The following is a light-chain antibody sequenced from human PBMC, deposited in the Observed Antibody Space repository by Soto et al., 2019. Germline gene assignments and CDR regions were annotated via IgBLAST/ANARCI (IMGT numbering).Light chain of an antibody. Sequence: QSALTQPASVSGSPGQSITISCTGTSSDVGAYNYVSWYQHHPGKAPRLMIYEVSNRPSGVSDRFSGSKSGNTASLTISGLLAEDEADYYCSSYTSISTYVFGTGTKLPVL. CDR3: SSYTSISTYV. J-gene: IGLJ1*01. CDR1: SSDVGAYNY. V-gene: IGLV2-14*01. CDR2: EVS.